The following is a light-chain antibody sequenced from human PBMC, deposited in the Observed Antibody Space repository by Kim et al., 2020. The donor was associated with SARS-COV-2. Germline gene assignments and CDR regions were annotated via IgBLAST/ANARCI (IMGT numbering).Light chain of an antibody. Sequence: GQSITISGTGTSSDIGTYDFVSWYQQHPGKVPKLLIYDVSNRPSGVSNRFSASKSGNTATLTISGLQAEDEADYYCSSYTTRTTEVFGGGTQLTVL. CDR3: SSYTTRTTEV. J-gene: IGLJ2*01. V-gene: IGLV2-14*03. CDR2: DVS. CDR1: SSDIGTYDF.